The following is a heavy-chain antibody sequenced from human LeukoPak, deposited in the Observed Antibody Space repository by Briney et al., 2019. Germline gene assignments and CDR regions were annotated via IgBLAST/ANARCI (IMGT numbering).Heavy chain of an antibody. CDR2: IIPIFGTA. V-gene: IGHV1-69*05. Sequence: SVKVSCKAPGGTFSSYAISWVRQAPGQGLEWMGGIIPIFGTANYAQKFQGRVTITTDESTSTAYMELSSLRFEDTAVYYCARSGLSGSLLAPNDYWGQGTLVTVSS. D-gene: IGHD1-26*01. J-gene: IGHJ4*02. CDR3: ARSGLSGSLLAPNDY. CDR1: GGTFSSYA.